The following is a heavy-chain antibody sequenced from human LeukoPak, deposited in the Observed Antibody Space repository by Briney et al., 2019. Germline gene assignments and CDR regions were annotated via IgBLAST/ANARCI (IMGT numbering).Heavy chain of an antibody. Sequence: GGSLRLSCAASGFTFSRHSMNWVRQAPGKGLEWVSSISGSSTYIYYADSVKGRFTISRDNAKNTVYLEMNSLSVEDTATYYCIRDFRSADLWGQGTLVTVTS. CDR2: ISGSSTYI. V-gene: IGHV3-21*01. CDR3: IRDFRSADL. J-gene: IGHJ5*02. CDR1: GFTFSRHS.